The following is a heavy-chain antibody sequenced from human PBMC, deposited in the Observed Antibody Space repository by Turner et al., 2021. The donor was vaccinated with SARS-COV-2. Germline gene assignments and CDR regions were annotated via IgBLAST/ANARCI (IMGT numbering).Heavy chain of an antibody. CDR2: IYSGGST. J-gene: IGHJ6*02. CDR1: GFTVSSNY. CDR3: ARDLNYYGMDV. D-gene: IGHD3-9*01. V-gene: IGHV3-53*04. Sequence: EVQLVESGGGLVQPGGSLRLSCAASGFTVSSNYMRWVRQARGKGLEWVSLIYSGGSTDYADSVKGRFTISRHNSKNTLYLQMNSLRAEDTAVYYCARDLNYYGMDVWGQGTTVTVSS.